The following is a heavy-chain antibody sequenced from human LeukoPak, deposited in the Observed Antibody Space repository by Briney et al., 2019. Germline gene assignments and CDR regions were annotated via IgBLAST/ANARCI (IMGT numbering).Heavy chain of an antibody. J-gene: IGHJ3*02. V-gene: IGHV4-34*01. D-gene: IGHD6-13*01. Sequence: SETLSLTCAVYGGSFSGYYWSWIRQPPGKGLEWIGEINHSGSTNYNPSLKSRLTISVDTSKNQFSLKLSSVTAADTAVYYCTRVRSWYPTRHDAFDIWGQGTMVTVSS. CDR2: INHSGST. CDR3: TRVRSWYPTRHDAFDI. CDR1: GGSFSGYY.